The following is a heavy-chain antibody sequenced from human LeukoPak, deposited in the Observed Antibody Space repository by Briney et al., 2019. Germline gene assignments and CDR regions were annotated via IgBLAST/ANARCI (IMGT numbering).Heavy chain of an antibody. D-gene: IGHD3-10*01. Sequence: GGSLRLSCAASGFSFSTYAIHWVRQAPGKGLEYVSAISTDGSRTYYGNSVKGRFTISRDNAKNSLYLQMNSLRSEDTAVYYCARGQPVRGLIYYGMDVWGQGTAVTVSS. CDR2: ISTDGSRT. CDR3: ARGQPVRGLIYYGMDV. V-gene: IGHV3-64*01. J-gene: IGHJ6*02. CDR1: GFSFSTYA.